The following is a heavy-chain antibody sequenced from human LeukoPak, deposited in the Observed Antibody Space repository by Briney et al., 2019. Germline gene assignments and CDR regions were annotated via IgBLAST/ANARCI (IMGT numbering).Heavy chain of an antibody. J-gene: IGHJ4*02. V-gene: IGHV4-4*07. D-gene: IGHD2-2*01. CDR1: DGSISSYY. CDR2: IHTTGGT. Sequence: SETLSLTCTVSDGSISSYYWSWIRQPAGKGLEWIGRIHTTGGTRYNPSLKSRITMSLDASKNQFTLKLSSGTAADTAVYYCARDLALGYCPSSSCSSPLFDFWGQGALVTVSS. CDR3: ARDLALGYCPSSSCSSPLFDF.